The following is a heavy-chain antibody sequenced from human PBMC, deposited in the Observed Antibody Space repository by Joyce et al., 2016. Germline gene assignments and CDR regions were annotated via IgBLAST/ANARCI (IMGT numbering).Heavy chain of an antibody. V-gene: IGHV3-21*01. J-gene: IGHJ6*02. Sequence: QLVESGGGVVKPGGSLRLSCEASGSTFSSSSMSWCRQAPGKGLEWGAAISGTSYYIFHAETVRGRFTVSRDNAKKTLYLQMNSLRAEDSAVFYCARGGISYYYAMDVWGQGTTVTVSS. D-gene: IGHD3-16*01. CDR1: GSTFSSSS. CDR3: ARGGISYYYAMDV. CDR2: ISGTSYYI.